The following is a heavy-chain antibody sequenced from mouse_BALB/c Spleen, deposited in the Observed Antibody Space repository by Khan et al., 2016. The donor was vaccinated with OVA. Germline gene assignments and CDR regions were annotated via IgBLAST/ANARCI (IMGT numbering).Heavy chain of an antibody. V-gene: IGHV2-9*02. Sequence: VELVESGPGLVAPSQSLSITCTVYGYSLTRYGVHWVRQPPGKGLEWLGLIWAGGSTNYNWALMSRLSISIDNSKSLVFLIMNSLQTDDTALYYCVRSKYSARYWGQGTTLTVSS. CDR3: VRSKYSARY. J-gene: IGHJ2*01. CDR2: IWAGGST. CDR1: GYSLTRYG. D-gene: IGHD3-3*01.